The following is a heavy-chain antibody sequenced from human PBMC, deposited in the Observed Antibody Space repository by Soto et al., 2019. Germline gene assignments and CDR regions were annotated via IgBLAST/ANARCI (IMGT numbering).Heavy chain of an antibody. CDR2: IIPIFGTA. J-gene: IGHJ5*02. CDR1: GGTFSSYA. D-gene: IGHD3-22*01. V-gene: IGHV1-69*01. Sequence: QVQLVQSGAEVKKPGSSVKVSCKASGGTFSSYAISWVRQAPGQGLEWMGGIIPIFGTANYAQKFQGRVTITADESMSTADMELSSLRSEYTAVYYCARSAQMIVVEGWFDPWGQGTLVTVSS. CDR3: ARSAQMIVVEGWFDP.